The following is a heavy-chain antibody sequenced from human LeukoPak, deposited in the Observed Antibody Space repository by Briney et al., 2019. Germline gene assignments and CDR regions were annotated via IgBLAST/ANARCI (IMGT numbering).Heavy chain of an antibody. CDR2: VSWNGRST. D-gene: IGHD5-18*01. CDR1: GFTFDDYA. CDR3: AKDTVSSGYSYYAMDV. V-gene: IGHV3-43D*04. Sequence: PGVSLTLSCAASGFTFDDYAMQWLRQTPGKGLEWVSLVSWNGRSTSYADSVKGRFTISRDNSKNSLYLQMNSLRPEDTALYYCAKDTVSSGYSYYAMDVWGKGTTVTVSS. J-gene: IGHJ6*04.